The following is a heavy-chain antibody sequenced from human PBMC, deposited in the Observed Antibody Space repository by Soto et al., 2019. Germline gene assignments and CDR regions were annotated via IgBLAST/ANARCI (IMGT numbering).Heavy chain of an antibody. CDR2: INDRGSI. Sequence: QVQLQQWGAGPLRPLETLSLTCGVSGGSFSGYYWAWIRQSPGKGLEWIGEINDRGSINYNPSLKSRVSSSVDTSKNHYSLNLRSVTAADTAVYYCARESHDMLTGPPWVWYFDLWGRGTLVTVSS. D-gene: IGHD3-9*01. V-gene: IGHV4-34*01. CDR3: ARESHDMLTGPPWVWYFDL. CDR1: GGSFSGYY. J-gene: IGHJ2*01.